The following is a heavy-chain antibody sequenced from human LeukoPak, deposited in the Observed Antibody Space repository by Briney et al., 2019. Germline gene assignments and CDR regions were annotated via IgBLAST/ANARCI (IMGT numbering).Heavy chain of an antibody. CDR1: GYTFTSYY. J-gene: IGHJ6*02. D-gene: IGHD3-22*01. CDR2: ITPSGGST. V-gene: IGHV1-46*01. Sequence: GASVKVSCKASGYTFTSYYMHWVRQAPGQGLEWMGIITPSGGSTSYAQKFQGRVTMTRDTSTSTVYMELSSLRSDDTAVYYCARAGPTMIVVVTDHYGMDVWGQGTTVTVSS. CDR3: ARAGPTMIVVVTDHYGMDV.